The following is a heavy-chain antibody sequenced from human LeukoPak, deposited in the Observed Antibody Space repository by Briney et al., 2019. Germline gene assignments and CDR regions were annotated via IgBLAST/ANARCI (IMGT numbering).Heavy chain of an antibody. CDR2: ISGSGGSA. D-gene: IGHD3-22*01. CDR1: GFTFSSYA. V-gene: IGHV3-23*01. Sequence: GGSLRLSCAASGFTFSSYAMSWVCQAPGKGLEWVSAISGSGGSAYYADSVKGRFTISRDNSKNTLYLQMNSLRAEDTAVYYCAKATSYYYGSSGYYLYYFDYWGQGTLVTVSS. CDR3: AKATSYYYGSSGYYLYYFDY. J-gene: IGHJ4*02.